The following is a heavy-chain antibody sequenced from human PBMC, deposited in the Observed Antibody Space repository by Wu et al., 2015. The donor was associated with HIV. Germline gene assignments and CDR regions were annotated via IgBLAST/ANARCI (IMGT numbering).Heavy chain of an antibody. Sequence: QVQLVQSGAEVKKPGASVKVSCKASGYTFTSYGISWVRQAPGQGLEWMGWISAYNGNTNYAQKLQGRVTMTTDTSTSTAYMELRSLRSDDTAVYYCARETVGYCSGGSCYSTSWFDPWGQGTLVTVSS. CDR1: GYTFTSYG. CDR2: ISAYNGNT. D-gene: IGHD2-15*01. V-gene: IGHV1-18*01. CDR3: ARETVGYCSGGSCYSTSWFDP. J-gene: IGHJ5*02.